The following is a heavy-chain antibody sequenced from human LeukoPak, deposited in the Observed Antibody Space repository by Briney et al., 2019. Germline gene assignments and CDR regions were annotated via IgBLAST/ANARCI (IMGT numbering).Heavy chain of an antibody. CDR1: GYTFTGYY. Sequence: ASLKVSCKASGYTFTGYYMHWVRQAPGQGLEWMGWINPNSGGTNYAQKFQGRVTMTRDTSSSTAYMELSRLRSDDTAVYYCARTDGYCSSTSCSAYNWFDPWGQGTLVTVSS. V-gene: IGHV1-2*02. J-gene: IGHJ5*02. D-gene: IGHD2-2*01. CDR3: ARTDGYCSSTSCSAYNWFDP. CDR2: INPNSGGT.